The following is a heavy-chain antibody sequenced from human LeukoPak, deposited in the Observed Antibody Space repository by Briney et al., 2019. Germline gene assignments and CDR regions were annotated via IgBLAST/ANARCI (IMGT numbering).Heavy chain of an antibody. V-gene: IGHV4-61*02. CDR1: GGSISSGSYY. J-gene: IGHJ3*02. CDR3: ARDVGARGAFDI. Sequence: PSETLSLTCTVSGGSISSGSYYWSWIRQPAGKGLEWIGRIYTSGSTNYNPSLKSRVTISVDTSKNQFSLKLSSVTAADTAVYYCARDVGARGAFDIWGQGTMVTVSS. CDR2: IYTSGST. D-gene: IGHD5-12*01.